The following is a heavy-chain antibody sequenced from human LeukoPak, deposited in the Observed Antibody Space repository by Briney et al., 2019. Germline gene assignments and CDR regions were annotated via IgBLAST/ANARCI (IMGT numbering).Heavy chain of an antibody. Sequence: SQTLSLTCTVSGGSISSGDYYWSWIRQPPGKGLEWIGYIYYSGSTYYNPSLKSRATISVDTSKNQFSLKLSSVTAADTAVYYCARGRPPPEGRPSIVGATYFDYWGQGTLVTVSS. J-gene: IGHJ4*02. D-gene: IGHD1-26*01. CDR3: ARGRPPPEGRPSIVGATYFDY. CDR2: IYYSGST. V-gene: IGHV4-30-4*01. CDR1: GGSISSGDYY.